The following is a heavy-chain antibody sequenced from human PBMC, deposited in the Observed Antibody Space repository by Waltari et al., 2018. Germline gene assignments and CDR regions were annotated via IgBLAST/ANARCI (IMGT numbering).Heavy chain of an antibody. D-gene: IGHD2-2*01. J-gene: IGHJ4*02. CDR2: IYFSGDV. CDR1: GGSLRGFY. CDR3: ARWPSTQYEF. V-gene: IGHV4-34*01. Sequence: QVQLQQWGASLLTPSETLSLTCAVYGGSLRGFYWIWIRQPPGKGLEWIGEIYFSGDVNYNPSLKSRLTISVDTSKNQFSLKLTSVTAADTAVYYCARWPSTQYEFWGQGTLVTVSS.